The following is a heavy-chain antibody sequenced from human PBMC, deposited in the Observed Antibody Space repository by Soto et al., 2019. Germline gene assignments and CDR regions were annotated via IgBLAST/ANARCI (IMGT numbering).Heavy chain of an antibody. CDR3: AREAGDYGAYVLGLY. V-gene: IGHV1-69*12. Sequence: QVQLVQSGAEVKKPGSSVKVSCKASGGTFSSYAISWVRQAPGQGLEWRGGIIPIFGTANYAQKFQGRVTTTAEESTSTAYMKLSSLRSEDTAVYYCAREAGDYGAYVLGLYWGQGTLVTVSS. J-gene: IGHJ4*02. CDR1: GGTFSSYA. D-gene: IGHD4-17*01. CDR2: IIPIFGTA.